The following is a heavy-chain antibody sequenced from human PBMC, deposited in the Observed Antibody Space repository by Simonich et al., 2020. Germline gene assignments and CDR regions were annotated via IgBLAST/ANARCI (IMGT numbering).Heavy chain of an antibody. V-gene: IGHV4-59*08. J-gene: IGHJ4*02. CDR1: GGSISSYY. Sequence: QVQLQESGPGLVKPSETLSLTCTVSGGSISSYYWSWIRQPPGKGLEWIGYIHYRGSTNYNPSLKSRVTISVDTSKNQFSLKLSSVTAADTAVYYCARHDRWLQFYFDYWGQGTLVTVSS. D-gene: IGHD5-12*01. CDR3: ARHDRWLQFYFDY. CDR2: IHYRGST.